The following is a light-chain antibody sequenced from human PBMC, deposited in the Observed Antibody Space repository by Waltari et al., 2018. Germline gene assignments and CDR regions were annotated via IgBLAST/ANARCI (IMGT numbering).Light chain of an antibody. J-gene: IGKJ4*01. Sequence: EIVMTQSPPTLPVSPAERATLPCRASQSVSSNLAWYQQTPGQPPRLLIYGASTRATGIPARFSGSGSGTEFTLSISSLQSEDFAVYYCQQYNNWPPLTFGGGTKVEIK. CDR2: GAS. CDR1: QSVSSN. V-gene: IGKV3-15*01. CDR3: QQYNNWPPLT.